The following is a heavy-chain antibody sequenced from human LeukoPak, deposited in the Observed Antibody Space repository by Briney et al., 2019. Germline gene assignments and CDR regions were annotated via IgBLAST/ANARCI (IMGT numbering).Heavy chain of an antibody. J-gene: IGHJ4*02. Sequence: GGSLRLSCAASGFTFSSYGMHWVRQAPGKGLEGVAVIWYDGSNKYYADSVKGRFTISRDNSKNTLYLQMNSLRAEDTAVYYCAKGRTRGVLRFLEWEYFDYWGQGTLVTVSS. CDR3: AKGRTRGVLRFLEWEYFDY. V-gene: IGHV3-30*02. CDR1: GFTFSSYG. CDR2: IWYDGSNK. D-gene: IGHD3-3*01.